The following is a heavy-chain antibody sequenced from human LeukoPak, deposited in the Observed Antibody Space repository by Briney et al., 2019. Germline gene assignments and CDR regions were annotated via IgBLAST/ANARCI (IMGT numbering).Heavy chain of an antibody. CDR2: IKSKTDGGTT. J-gene: IGHJ4*02. Sequence: PGGSLRLSCAASGFTFSNAWVSWVRQAPGKGLEWVGRIKSKTDGGTTDYAAPVKGRFTISRDDSKNTLYLQMNSLKTEDTAVYYCTTDPLLGMPFDYWGQGTLVTVSS. D-gene: IGHD7-27*01. V-gene: IGHV3-15*01. CDR1: GFTFSNAW. CDR3: TTDPLLGMPFDY.